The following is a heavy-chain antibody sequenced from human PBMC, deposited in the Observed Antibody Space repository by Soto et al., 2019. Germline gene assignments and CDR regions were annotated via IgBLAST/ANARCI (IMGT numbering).Heavy chain of an antibody. Sequence: QVQLQESGPGLVKPSETLSLTCTVSGGSISSYYWSWILQPPGKGLEWIGYIYYSGSTNYNPSLKSRVTISVDTSKNQFSLKLSSVTAADTAVYYCARGPPPYCGGDCYSYNWFDPWGQGTLVTVSS. J-gene: IGHJ5*02. CDR2: IYYSGST. CDR1: GGSISSYY. D-gene: IGHD2-21*02. V-gene: IGHV4-59*01. CDR3: ARGPPPYCGGDCYSYNWFDP.